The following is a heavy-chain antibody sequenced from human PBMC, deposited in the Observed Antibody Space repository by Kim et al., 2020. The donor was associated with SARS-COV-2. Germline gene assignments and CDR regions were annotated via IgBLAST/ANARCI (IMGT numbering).Heavy chain of an antibody. V-gene: IGHV4-59*13. CDR3: ARGDGTWSVGELDY. CDR2: IYYSGST. J-gene: IGHJ4*02. CDR1: GGSISSYY. Sequence: SETLSLTCTVSGGSISSYYWSWIRQPPGKGLEWIGYIYYSGSTNYNPSLKSRVTISVDTSKNQFSLKLSSVTAADTAVYYCARGDGTWSVGELDYWGQGTLVTVSS. D-gene: IGHD1-26*01.